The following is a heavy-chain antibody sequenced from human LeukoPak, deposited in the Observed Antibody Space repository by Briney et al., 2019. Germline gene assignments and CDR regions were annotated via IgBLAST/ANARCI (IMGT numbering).Heavy chain of an antibody. CDR3: ARDSSSWGSDFDY. J-gene: IGHJ4*02. CDR2: IIPIFGTA. D-gene: IGHD6-13*01. Sequence: VKVSCKASGGTFSSYAISWVRQAPGQGLEWMGGIIPIFGTANYAQKFQGRVTITADESTSTAYMELSSLRSEDTVVYYCARDSSSWGSDFDYWGQGTLVTVSS. V-gene: IGHV1-69*01. CDR1: GGTFSSYA.